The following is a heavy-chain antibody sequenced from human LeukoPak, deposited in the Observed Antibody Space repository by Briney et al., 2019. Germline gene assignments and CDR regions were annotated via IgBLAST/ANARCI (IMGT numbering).Heavy chain of an antibody. CDR1: GGSISSYY. V-gene: IGHV4-59*01. D-gene: IGHD3-10*01. Sequence: SETLSLTCIVSGGSISSYYWSWIRQPPGKGLEWIGYIYYSGSTNYNPSLKSRVTISVDTSKNQFSLKLSSVTAADTAVYYCARDSGFGELYYFDYWGQGTLVTVSS. J-gene: IGHJ4*02. CDR3: ARDSGFGELYYFDY. CDR2: IYYSGST.